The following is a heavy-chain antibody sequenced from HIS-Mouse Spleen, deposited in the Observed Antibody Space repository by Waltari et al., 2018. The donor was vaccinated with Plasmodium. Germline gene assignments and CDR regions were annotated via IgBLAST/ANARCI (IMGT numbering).Heavy chain of an antibody. J-gene: IGHJ2*01. CDR3: AREFGTGNWYFDL. Sequence: EVQLVESGGGLVQPGGSLMLSCSASGFTLSSYWMGGVRQATGKGLEGVANIKQEGSEKSYVDSVKGRFTISRDNAKNSLYLQMNSLRAEDTAVYYCAREFGTGNWYFDLWGRGTLVTVSS. CDR2: IKQEGSEK. CDR1: GFTLSSYW. V-gene: IGHV3-7*01. D-gene: IGHD7-27*01.